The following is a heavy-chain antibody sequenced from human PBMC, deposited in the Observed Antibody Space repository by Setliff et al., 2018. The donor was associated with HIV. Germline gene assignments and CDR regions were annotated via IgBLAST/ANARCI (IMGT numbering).Heavy chain of an antibody. CDR1: RSTFNSHT. CDR3: AKDIPGHAINSGRIKNWFDP. J-gene: IGHJ5*02. D-gene: IGHD6-19*01. Sequence: SVKVSCKASRSTFNSHTINWVRQAPGQGLDWMGRIIPILGVANYAQRFQGRVTMTRDTSTSTVYMELSSLRSEDTAVYYCAKDIPGHAINSGRIKNWFDPWGEGTLVTVSS. CDR2: IIPILGVA. V-gene: IGHV1-69*04.